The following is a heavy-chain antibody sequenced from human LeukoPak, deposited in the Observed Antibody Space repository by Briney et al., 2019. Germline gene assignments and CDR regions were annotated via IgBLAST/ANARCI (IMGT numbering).Heavy chain of an antibody. CDR2: IYPGDSDT. CDR3: ARLPSFYYDSSGYFEYFQH. D-gene: IGHD3-22*01. V-gene: IGHV5-51*01. Sequence: GESLKISCKASGYSFNNNWIGWVRQMPGKGLEWMGIIYPGDSDTRYSPSFQGQVTISADKSISTAYLQWSSLKASDTAMYYCARLPSFYYDSSGYFEYFQHWGQGTLVTVSS. J-gene: IGHJ1*01. CDR1: GYSFNNNW.